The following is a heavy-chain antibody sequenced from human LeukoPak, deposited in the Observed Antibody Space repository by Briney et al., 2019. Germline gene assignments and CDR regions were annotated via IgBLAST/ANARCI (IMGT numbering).Heavy chain of an antibody. J-gene: IGHJ6*03. Sequence: PGGSLRLSCAASGFTFSNYAMRWVRQAPGKGLEWVSGISGSGDSTYYADSVKGRFTISRDNSKNTLYLQMNSLRAEDTAVYYCAKDTVGYSSSWYGYYYYYMDVWGKGTTVTVSS. CDR1: GFTFSNYA. V-gene: IGHV3-23*01. D-gene: IGHD6-13*01. CDR3: AKDTVGYSSSWYGYYYYYMDV. CDR2: ISGSGDST.